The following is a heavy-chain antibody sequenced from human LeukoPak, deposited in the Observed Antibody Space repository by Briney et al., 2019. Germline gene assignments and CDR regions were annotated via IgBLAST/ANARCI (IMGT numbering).Heavy chain of an antibody. D-gene: IGHD3-22*01. CDR1: GGTFSRNG. Sequence: VASVKVSCKASGGTFSRNGISWVRQAPGQGLEWMGGITPIFRTANYAQKFQGRVTITADESTSTAYMELTSLRSEDTAIYYCARDAAILDRSGYYYIWWGQGTQVTVSS. CDR2: ITPIFRTA. V-gene: IGHV1-69*13. J-gene: IGHJ4*02. CDR3: ARDAAILDRSGYYYIW.